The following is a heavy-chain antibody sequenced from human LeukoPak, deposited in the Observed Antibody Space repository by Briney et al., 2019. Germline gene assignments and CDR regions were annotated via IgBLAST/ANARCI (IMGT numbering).Heavy chain of an antibody. CDR1: GFTVSSNY. D-gene: IGHD4-17*01. CDR2: IYSGGST. J-gene: IGHJ4*02. CDR3: ARTHDYGDYTFDY. Sequence: PGGSLRLSCAASGFTVSSNYMSWVRQAPGKGLECVSVIYSGGSTYYADSVKGRFTISRDNSKNTLYLQMNSLRAEDTAVYYCARTHDYGDYTFDYWGQGTLVTVSS. V-gene: IGHV3-53*01.